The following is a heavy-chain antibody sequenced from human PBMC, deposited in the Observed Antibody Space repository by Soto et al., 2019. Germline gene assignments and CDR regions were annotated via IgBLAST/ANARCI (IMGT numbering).Heavy chain of an antibody. CDR3: ARGYFSSTICLAYYYHYGMDV. CDR2: INAGNGNT. D-gene: IGHD2-2*01. J-gene: IGHJ6*02. Sequence: ASVKVSCKASGYTSTSYAMHWVRQAPGQRLEWMGWINAGNGNTKYSQKFQGRVTITRDTSASTAYMELSSLRSEDTAVYYCARGYFSSTICLAYYYHYGMDVWGQGTTVTVSS. V-gene: IGHV1-3*01. CDR1: GYTSTSYA.